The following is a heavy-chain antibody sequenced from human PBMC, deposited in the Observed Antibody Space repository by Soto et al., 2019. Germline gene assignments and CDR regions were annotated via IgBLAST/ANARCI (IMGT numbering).Heavy chain of an antibody. J-gene: IGHJ4*02. CDR3: AKAIRSGVSFALESDY. CDR2: ISPDSSYI. CDR1: GFTFSSYS. V-gene: IGHV3-21*01. D-gene: IGHD3-16*02. Sequence: GGSLRLSCAASGFTFSSYSMNWVRQAPGKGLEFVSFISPDSSYIDYADSVKGRFTISRDTANNSLYLQMNSLRAEDTAVYYCAKAIRSGVSFALESDYWGQGTLVTVSS.